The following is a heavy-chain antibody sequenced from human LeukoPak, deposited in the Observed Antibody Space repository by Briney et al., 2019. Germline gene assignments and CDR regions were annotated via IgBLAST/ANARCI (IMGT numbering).Heavy chain of an antibody. CDR1: GGSISSYY. D-gene: IGHD5-18*01. CDR2: IYYSGST. CDR3: ARGGGPRIQLWLRVWYFDL. V-gene: IGHV4-59*12. Sequence: KPSETLSLTCTVSGGSISSYYWSWIRQPPGKGLEWIGYIYYSGSTNYNPSLKSRVTISVDTSKNQFSLKLSSVTAADTAVYYCARGGGPRIQLWLRVWYFDLWGRGTLVTVSS. J-gene: IGHJ2*01.